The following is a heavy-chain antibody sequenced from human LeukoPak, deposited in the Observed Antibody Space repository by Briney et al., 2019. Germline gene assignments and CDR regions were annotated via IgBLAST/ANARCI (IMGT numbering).Heavy chain of an antibody. CDR3: ARVLVSYSGYDYYFDY. D-gene: IGHD5-12*01. CDR1: GGSISSYY. CDR2: IYYSGST. V-gene: IGHV4-59*01. J-gene: IGHJ4*02. Sequence: SETPSLTCTVSGGSISSYYWSWIRQPPGKGLEWIGYIYYSGSTNYNPSLKSRVTISVDTSKNQFSLKLSSVTAADTAVYYCARVLVSYSGYDYYFDYWGQGTLVTVSS.